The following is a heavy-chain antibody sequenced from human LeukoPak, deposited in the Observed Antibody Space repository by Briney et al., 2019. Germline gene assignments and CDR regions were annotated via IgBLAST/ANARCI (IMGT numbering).Heavy chain of an antibody. J-gene: IGHJ6*03. CDR2: ISGSAYST. CDR3: AKGEGYCSGGNCYYYYYMDV. V-gene: IGHV3-23*01. D-gene: IGHD2-15*01. Sequence: PGGSLRLSCAASGFTFSNYAMSWVRQAPGKGLEWVSSISGSAYSTYYTDSVKGRFTISRDNSKNTLYLQMNSLRAEDTAVYYCAKGEGYCSGGNCYYYYYMDVWGKGTTVTVSS. CDR1: GFTFSNYA.